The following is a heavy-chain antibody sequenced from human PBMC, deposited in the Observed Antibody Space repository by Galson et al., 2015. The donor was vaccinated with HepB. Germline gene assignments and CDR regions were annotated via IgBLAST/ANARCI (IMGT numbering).Heavy chain of an antibody. D-gene: IGHD2-8*02. J-gene: IGHJ6*03. V-gene: IGHV1-2*06. Sequence: SVKVSCKASGYTFTGYYMHWVRQAPGQGLEWMGRINPNSGGTNYAQKFQGRVTMTRDTSISTAYMELSRLRSDDTAVYYCARSTRALLVPYYMDVWGKGTTVTVSS. CDR1: GYTFTGYY. CDR2: INPNSGGT. CDR3: ARSTRALLVPYYMDV.